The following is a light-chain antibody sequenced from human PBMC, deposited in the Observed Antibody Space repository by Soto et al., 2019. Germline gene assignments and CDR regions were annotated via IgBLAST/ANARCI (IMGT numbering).Light chain of an antibody. CDR3: QESNSYPIT. Sequence: AIQLTQSPSSLSASIGDRVTITCRASQGISSALDWYQQKPGTSPKLLIFDASSLESGVSSRFSGSGSGTAFTLTIGSLQPEDFATYFCQESNSYPITFGQGTRLEI. CDR1: QGISSA. CDR2: DAS. J-gene: IGKJ5*01. V-gene: IGKV1-13*02.